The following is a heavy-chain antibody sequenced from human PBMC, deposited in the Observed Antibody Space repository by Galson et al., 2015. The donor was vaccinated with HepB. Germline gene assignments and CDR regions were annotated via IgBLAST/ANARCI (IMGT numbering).Heavy chain of an antibody. D-gene: IGHD2-2*02. CDR1: GFSLSTSGMC. V-gene: IGHV2-70*01. Sequence: PALVKPTQTLTLTCTFSGFSLSTSGMCVSWIRQPPGKALEWLALIDWDDDKYYSTSLKTRLTISKDTSKNQVVLTMTNMDPVDTATYYCARCKGYCSSTSCYTGRRWFDPWGQGTLVTVTS. J-gene: IGHJ5*02. CDR2: IDWDDDK. CDR3: ARCKGYCSSTSCYTGRRWFDP.